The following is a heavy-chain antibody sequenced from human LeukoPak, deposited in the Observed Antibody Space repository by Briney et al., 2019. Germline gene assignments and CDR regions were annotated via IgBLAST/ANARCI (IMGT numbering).Heavy chain of an antibody. CDR1: GFTFSSYS. D-gene: IGHD2-2*01. Sequence: GGSLRLSCAASGFTFSSYSMNWVRQAPGKGLEWVGRIKSKTDGGTTDYAAPVKARFTISRDDSKNTLYLQMNSLKTEDTAVYYCITEAYCSSTTCPGAFDIWGQGTMVTVSS. J-gene: IGHJ3*02. CDR3: ITEAYCSSTTCPGAFDI. V-gene: IGHV3-15*01. CDR2: IKSKTDGGTT.